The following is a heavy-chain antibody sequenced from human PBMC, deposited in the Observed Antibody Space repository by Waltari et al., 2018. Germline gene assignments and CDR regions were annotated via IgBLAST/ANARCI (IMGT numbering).Heavy chain of an antibody. CDR1: GFGFTAAW. D-gene: IGHD7-27*01. CDR2: IKSQNDGATT. J-gene: IGHJ4*01. V-gene: IGHV3-15*01. CDR3: TTLDAPWGG. Sequence: EVQMVESGGGSVKPGDSLRLSCVASGFGFTAAWLTWVRQAPGKGLEWVGRIKSQNDGATTGFAASVRGRFSISRDDSQNMVFLQMNSLRVEDTALYYCTTLDAPWGGWGHGTLVTVSS.